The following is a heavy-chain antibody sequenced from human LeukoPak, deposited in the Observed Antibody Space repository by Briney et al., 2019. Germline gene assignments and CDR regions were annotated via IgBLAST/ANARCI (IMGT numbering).Heavy chain of an antibody. CDR2: IYYSGST. CDR3: ARGYSGYDFD. Sequence: SETVSLTCTVSGGSVSSGTYYYNWIRQPPGKGLEWIGYIYYSGSTNYNPSLKSRVTISIDTSKNQFSLKLSSVTAADTAVYYCARGYSGYDFDWGQGTM. V-gene: IGHV4-61*01. CDR1: GGSVSSGTYY. D-gene: IGHD5-12*01. J-gene: IGHJ4*02.